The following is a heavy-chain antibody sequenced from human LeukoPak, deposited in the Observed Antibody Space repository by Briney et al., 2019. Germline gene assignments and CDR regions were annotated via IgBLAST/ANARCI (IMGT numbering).Heavy chain of an antibody. CDR1: GFTFDDYA. Sequence: PGRSLRLSCAASGFTFDDYAMHWVRQAPGKGLEWVSGISWNSGSIGYADSVKGRFTISRDNAKNSLYLQMNSLRAEDRTLYYCAKGSRVTMVRGALDYWGQGTLVTVSS. CDR3: AKGSRVTMVRGALDY. V-gene: IGHV3-9*01. D-gene: IGHD3-10*01. J-gene: IGHJ4*02. CDR2: ISWNSGSI.